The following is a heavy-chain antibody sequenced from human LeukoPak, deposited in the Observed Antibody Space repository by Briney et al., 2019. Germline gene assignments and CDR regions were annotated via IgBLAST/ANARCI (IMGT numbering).Heavy chain of an antibody. V-gene: IGHV3-48*04. CDR2: ISSSSDTI. D-gene: IGHD5-24*01. CDR1: GFTFSSFA. J-gene: IGHJ4*02. Sequence: GGSLRLSCAASGFTFSSFAMNWVRQAPGKGLEWVSYISSSSDTIYYADSVKGRFTISRDNAKNSLYLQMNSLRAEDTAVYYCARDSVTGGKRRDGYNIDYWGQGTLVTVSS. CDR3: ARDSVTGGKRRDGYNIDY.